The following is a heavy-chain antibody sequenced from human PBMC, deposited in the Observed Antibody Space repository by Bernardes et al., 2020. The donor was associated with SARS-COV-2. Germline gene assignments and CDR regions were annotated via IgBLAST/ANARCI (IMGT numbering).Heavy chain of an antibody. J-gene: IGHJ6*02. CDR3: ARHVVNRRAVSRFFQSDYSYYGMDV. CDR2: IHYSGTT. D-gene: IGHD3-16*02. CDR1: GGSISSNNYF. V-gene: IGHV4-39*01. Sequence: SETLSLTCTVSGGSISSNNYFWGWVRQPPGKGLEWIANIHYSGTTSYNPSLKSRVTMSVDTSKNQFSLKLNSVTAADTALYYCARHVVNRRAVSRFFQSDYSYYGMDVWGQGTTVTVSS.